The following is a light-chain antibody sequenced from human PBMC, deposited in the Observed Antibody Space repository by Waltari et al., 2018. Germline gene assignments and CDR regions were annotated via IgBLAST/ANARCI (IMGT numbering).Light chain of an antibody. J-gene: IGKJ5*01. CDR3: QQLNSYPIT. V-gene: IGKV1-9*01. CDR2: AAS. CDR1: QGISSN. Sequence: WRARQGISSNLACDHAKPWKAPERLISAASTLQSGVPLRFSGSGAGTDVTLTISSLQPEDFATYYCQQLNSYPITFGQGTRLEIK.